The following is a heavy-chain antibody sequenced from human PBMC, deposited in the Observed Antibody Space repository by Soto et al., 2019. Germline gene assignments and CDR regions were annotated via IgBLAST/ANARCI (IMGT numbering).Heavy chain of an antibody. CDR1: GFTFSSYA. Sequence: GGSLRLSCAASGFTFSSYAMSWVRQAPGKGLEWVSAISGSGGSTYYADSVKGRFTISRDNSKSTLYLQMNSLRAEDTAVYYCAKASAMIVWRLFDYWGQGTLVTVSS. D-gene: IGHD3-22*01. V-gene: IGHV3-23*01. CDR3: AKASAMIVWRLFDY. CDR2: ISGSGGST. J-gene: IGHJ4*02.